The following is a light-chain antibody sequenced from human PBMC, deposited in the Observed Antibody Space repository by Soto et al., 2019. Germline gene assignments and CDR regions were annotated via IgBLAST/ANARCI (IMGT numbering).Light chain of an antibody. J-gene: IGKJ4*01. CDR1: QSISNF. V-gene: IGKV3-11*01. CDR2: DAS. Sequence: EIVLTQSPATLSLSPGDSATISCRASQSISNFLAWYQQKPGQAPRLLIYDASLRVTGVPGRFSGSGSGTDFTPTSSSLEDDYFAVYHCQQRTSGTFGGGTKVEI. CDR3: QQRTSGT.